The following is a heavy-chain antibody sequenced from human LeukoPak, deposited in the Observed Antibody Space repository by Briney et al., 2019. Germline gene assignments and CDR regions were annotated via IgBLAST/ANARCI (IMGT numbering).Heavy chain of an antibody. J-gene: IGHJ3*02. D-gene: IGHD1-7*01. CDR2: IYPDDSET. V-gene: IGHV5-51*01. CDR3: ARPTITGTTRAFDI. Sequence: GESLKISCKGSGYSFTSYWIGWVRQMPGKGLEWMGIIYPDDSETKYSASFQGQLTISADKSISPAYLQWSSLKASDSAMYYCARPTITGTTRAFDIWGQGTMVSVSS. CDR1: GYSFTSYW.